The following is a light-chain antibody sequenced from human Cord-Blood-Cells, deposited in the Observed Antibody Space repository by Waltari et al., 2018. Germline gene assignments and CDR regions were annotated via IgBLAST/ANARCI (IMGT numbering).Light chain of an antibody. CDR1: SSDVGGYNY. CDR3: CSYAGSYTYV. CDR2: DVS. Sequence: QSALTQPRSVSGSPGPSVTIPCTETSSDVGGYNYVSWYQQHPGKAPKLMIYDVSKRPSGVPDRFSGSKSGNTASLTISGLQAEDEADYYCCSYAGSYTYVFGTGTKVTVL. V-gene: IGLV2-11*01. J-gene: IGLJ1*01.